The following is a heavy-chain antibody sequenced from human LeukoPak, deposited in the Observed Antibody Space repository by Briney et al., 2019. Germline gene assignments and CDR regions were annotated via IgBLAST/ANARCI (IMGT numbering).Heavy chain of an antibody. D-gene: IGHD2-2*01. V-gene: IGHV4-59*01. Sequence: SETLSLTCAVYGGSFSGYYWSWIRQPPGKGLEWIGYIYYSGSTNYNPSLKSRVTISVDTSKNQFSLKLSSVTAADTAVYYCARGSSYPGLIFDYWGQGTLVTVSS. CDR3: ARGSSYPGLIFDY. CDR2: IYYSGST. J-gene: IGHJ4*02. CDR1: GGSFSGYY.